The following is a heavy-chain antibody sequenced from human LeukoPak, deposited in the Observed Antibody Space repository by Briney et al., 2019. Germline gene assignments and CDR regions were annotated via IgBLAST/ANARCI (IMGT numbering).Heavy chain of an antibody. V-gene: IGHV3-30*02. CDR3: AKDPDSGIVVVPAAIF. Sequence: PGGSLRLSCAASGFTFSSYGMHWVRQAPGKGLEWVAFIRYDGSNKYYADSVKGRFTISRDNSKNTLYLQMNSLRAEDTAVYYCAKDPDSGIVVVPAAIFWGQGTLVTVSS. CDR2: IRYDGSNK. D-gene: IGHD2-2*01. J-gene: IGHJ4*02. CDR1: GFTFSSYG.